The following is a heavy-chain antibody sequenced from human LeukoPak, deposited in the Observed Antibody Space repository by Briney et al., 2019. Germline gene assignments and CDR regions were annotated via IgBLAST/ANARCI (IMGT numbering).Heavy chain of an antibody. V-gene: IGHV4-39*02. J-gene: IGHJ4*02. Sequence: SETLSLTCTVFGGSISSSSHYWGWIRQPPGKGLEWIGSIYYSGTTYYNPSLKSRVTISVDTSKNQFSLQLNSVTPEDTAVYYCAREKVGQWLGLLDYWGQGTLVTVSS. CDR3: AREKVGQWLGLLDY. CDR1: GGSISSSSHY. CDR2: IYYSGTT. D-gene: IGHD6-19*01.